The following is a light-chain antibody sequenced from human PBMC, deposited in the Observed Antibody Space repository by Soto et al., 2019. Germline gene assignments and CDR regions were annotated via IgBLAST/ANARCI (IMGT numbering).Light chain of an antibody. CDR1: SSDVGGYNY. J-gene: IGLJ2*01. CDR2: EVS. Sequence: QSVLTQPASVSGSPGQSITNSCTGTSSDVGGYNYVSWYQQHPGKAPKLMIYEVSNRPSGVSNRFSGSKSGNTASLTISGLQAEDEADYYCSSYTSSSTGVFGGGTKVTVL. V-gene: IGLV2-14*01. CDR3: SSYTSSSTGV.